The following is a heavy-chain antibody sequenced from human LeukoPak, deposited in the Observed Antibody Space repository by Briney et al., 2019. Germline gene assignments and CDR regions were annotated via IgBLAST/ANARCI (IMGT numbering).Heavy chain of an antibody. V-gene: IGHV4-59*11. CDR3: ARVYWNYFCFDT. J-gene: IGHJ5*02. CDR2: IYYSGST. D-gene: IGHD1-7*01. CDR1: GGSISSHY. Sequence: SETLSLTCTVSGGSISSHYWSWIRQPPGKGLEWIGYIYYSGSTNYNPSLKSRVTISVDTSKNQFSLKLSSVTAADTAVYYCARVYWNYFCFDTWGQGTLVTVSS.